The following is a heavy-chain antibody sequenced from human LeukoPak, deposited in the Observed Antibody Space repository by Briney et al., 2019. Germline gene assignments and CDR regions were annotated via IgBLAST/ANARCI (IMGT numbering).Heavy chain of an antibody. CDR2: IIPIFGTA. J-gene: IGHJ4*02. CDR1: GGTFSSYA. Sequence: ASVKVSCKASGGTFSSYAISWVRQAPGQGLEWMGRIIPIFGTANYAQKFQGRVTITTDESTSTAYMELSSLRSEDTAVYYCARVFHRQGGVFDYWGRGTLVTVSS. D-gene: IGHD1-26*01. CDR3: ARVFHRQGGVFDY. V-gene: IGHV1-69*05.